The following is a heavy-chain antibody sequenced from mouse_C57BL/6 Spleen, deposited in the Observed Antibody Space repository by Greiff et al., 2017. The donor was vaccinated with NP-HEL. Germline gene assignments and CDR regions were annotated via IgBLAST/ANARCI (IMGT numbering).Heavy chain of an antibody. J-gene: IGHJ2*01. V-gene: IGHV1-55*01. CDR3: AYYYGSSYVPYFDY. CDR1: GYTFTSYW. Sequence: QVQLQQPGAELVKPGASVKMSCKASGYTFTSYWITWVKQRPGQGLEWIGDIYPGSGSTNYNEKFKSKATLTVDTSSSTAYMQLSSLTSEDSAVYASAYYYGSSYVPYFDYWGQGTTLTVSS. CDR2: IYPGSGST. D-gene: IGHD1-1*01.